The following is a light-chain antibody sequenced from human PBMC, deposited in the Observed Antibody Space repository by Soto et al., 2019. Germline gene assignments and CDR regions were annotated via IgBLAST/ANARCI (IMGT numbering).Light chain of an antibody. J-gene: IGKJ4*01. Sequence: DIQVTQSPASLSASVGDRITISCRTSQVLTNALAWYQQKPGKPPKLLISSASTLESGVPSRFSGSGFGTEFTLTISNLQPEDFATYYCQKYNSLPPTFGGGTKVDIK. CDR2: SAS. CDR1: QVLTNA. V-gene: IGKV1-27*01. CDR3: QKYNSLPPT.